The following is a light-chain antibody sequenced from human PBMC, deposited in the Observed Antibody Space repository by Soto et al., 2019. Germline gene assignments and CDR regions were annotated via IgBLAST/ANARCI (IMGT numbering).Light chain of an antibody. CDR1: QSVSSN. J-gene: IGKJ4*01. V-gene: IGKV3D-15*01. CDR2: DIS. CDR3: QQYNDWPLT. Sequence: EIVMTQSPATLSVSPGERATLSGRASQSVSSNLAWYQQKPGQAPSILIYDISARATGIPTRFSGSGSGTEFTLTISSLQSEDFAFYYCQQYNDWPLTFGGGTKVEI.